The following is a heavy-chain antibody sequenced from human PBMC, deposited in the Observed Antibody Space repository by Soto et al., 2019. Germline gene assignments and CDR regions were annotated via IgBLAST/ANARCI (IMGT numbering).Heavy chain of an antibody. Sequence: QVQLQESGPGLVKPSQTLSLTCTVSGGSISTGGYYWSWIRQQPGKGLEWIAYIYNSATTYYNPSHPSLVTVSVDMSMTLFSLMAICVTAAATLFNCWARDVELWGQGALVTVSS. CDR1: GGSISTGGYY. V-gene: IGHV4-31*01. J-gene: IGHJ5*02. CDR3: ARDVEL. CDR2: IYNSATT.